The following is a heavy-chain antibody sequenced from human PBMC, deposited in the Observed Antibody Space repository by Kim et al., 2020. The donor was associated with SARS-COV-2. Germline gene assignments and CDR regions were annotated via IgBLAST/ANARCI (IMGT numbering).Heavy chain of an antibody. CDR2: IRWDSGSI. CDR3: AKGWYFESSRAGFDY. J-gene: IGHJ4*01. CDR1: GFTFDGYA. D-gene: IGHD6-6*01. V-gene: IGHV3-9*01. Sequence: GGSLRLSCAASGFTFDGYAMHWVRQAPGKGLEWVAGIRWDSGSIDYADSVKGRFTISRDNAKNSLYLQMNSLRAEDTALYYCAKGWYFESSRAGFDYWGQGTLVTVSS.